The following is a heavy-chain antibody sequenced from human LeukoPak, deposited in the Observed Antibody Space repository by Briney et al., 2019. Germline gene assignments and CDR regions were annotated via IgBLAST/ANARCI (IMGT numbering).Heavy chain of an antibody. D-gene: IGHD4-23*01. CDR3: ARGAHKRDDYGGFFDY. V-gene: IGHV3-30*03. Sequence: GGSLRLSCAASGFTFSTYWMTWVRQAPGKGLEWVAVISSDGSKKDYADSVKGRFTISRDNSKNTLYLQMNSLRAEDTAVYYCARGAHKRDDYGGFFDYWGQGTLVTVSS. J-gene: IGHJ4*02. CDR1: GFTFSTYW. CDR2: ISSDGSKK.